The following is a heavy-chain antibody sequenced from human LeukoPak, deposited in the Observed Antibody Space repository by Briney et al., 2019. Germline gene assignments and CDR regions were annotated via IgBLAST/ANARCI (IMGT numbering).Heavy chain of an antibody. CDR2: IYHSGST. CDR1: GVSISSGGYY. Sequence: SETLSLTCTVSGVSISSGGYYWSWIRQPPGKGLEWIGYIYHSGSTYYNPSLKSRVTISVDRSKNQFSLKLSSVTAADTAVYYCARDNPDYGAIFDYWGQGTLVTVSS. CDR3: ARDNPDYGAIFDY. J-gene: IGHJ4*02. V-gene: IGHV4-30-2*01. D-gene: IGHD4-17*01.